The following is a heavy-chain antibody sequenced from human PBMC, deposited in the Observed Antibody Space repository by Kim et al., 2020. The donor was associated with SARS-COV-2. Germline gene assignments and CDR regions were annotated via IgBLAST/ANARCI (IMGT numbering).Heavy chain of an antibody. CDR3: ASEPANYGGKPFIDY. CDR1: GGSFSGYY. J-gene: IGHJ4*02. CDR2: INHSGST. V-gene: IGHV4-34*01. D-gene: IGHD4-17*01. Sequence: SETLSLTCAVYGGSFSGYYWSWIRQPPGKGLEWIGEINHSGSTNYNPSLKSRVTISVDTSKNQFSLKLSSVTAADTAVYYCASEPANYGGKPFIDYWGQGTLVTVSS.